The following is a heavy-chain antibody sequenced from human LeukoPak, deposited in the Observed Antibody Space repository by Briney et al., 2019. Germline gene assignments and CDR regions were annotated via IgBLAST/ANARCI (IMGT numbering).Heavy chain of an antibody. J-gene: IGHJ1*01. Sequence: SETLSLTCTVSGGPISSYYWSWIRQPPGKGLEWIGYIYYSGSTNYNPSLKSRVTISVDTSKNQFSLKLSSVAAADTAVYYCARGILVAGIFAEYFQHWGQGTLVTVSS. CDR3: ARGILVAGIFAEYFQH. V-gene: IGHV4-59*12. CDR1: GGPISSYY. D-gene: IGHD6-19*01. CDR2: IYYSGST.